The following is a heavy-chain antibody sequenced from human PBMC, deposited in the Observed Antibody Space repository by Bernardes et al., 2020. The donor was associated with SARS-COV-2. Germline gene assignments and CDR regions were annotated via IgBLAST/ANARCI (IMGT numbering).Heavy chain of an antibody. Sequence: SETLSLTCTVSGGSIRSYHWSWIRQPPGKGLEWIGYIYYRGSTNYNPSLKSRVTISVDTSKNQFSLKLSSVTAADTAVYYCAGGYRYSGSYGYYYYGMDVWGQGTTVTVSS. CDR1: GGSIRSYH. CDR2: IYYRGST. J-gene: IGHJ6*02. D-gene: IGHD1-26*01. CDR3: AGGYRYSGSYGYYYYGMDV. V-gene: IGHV4-59*12.